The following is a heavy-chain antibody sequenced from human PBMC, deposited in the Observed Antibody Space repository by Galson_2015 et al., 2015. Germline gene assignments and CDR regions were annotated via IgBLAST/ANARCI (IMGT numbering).Heavy chain of an antibody. D-gene: IGHD4-17*01. J-gene: IGHJ4*02. CDR1: GFTFSSYE. Sequence: SLRLSCAASGFTFSSYEMNWVRQAPGKGLEWVSYISSSGSTIYYADSVKGRFTISRDNAKNSLYLQMNSLRAEDTAVYYCAREGGEDYGDLDYWGQGTLVTVSS. V-gene: IGHV3-48*03. CDR3: AREGGEDYGDLDY. CDR2: ISSSGSTI.